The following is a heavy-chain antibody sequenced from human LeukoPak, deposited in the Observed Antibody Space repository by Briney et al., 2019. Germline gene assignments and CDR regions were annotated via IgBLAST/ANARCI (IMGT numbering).Heavy chain of an antibody. CDR3: ATARASLTSFDY. CDR2: IDPSDSYT. V-gene: IGHV5-10-1*01. J-gene: IGHJ4*02. Sequence: GESLKISCKGSGYSFTSYWISWVRQMPGKGLEWMGQIDPSDSYTNYSPSFQGHVTISADKSISTAYLQWSSLKASDTAMYYCATARASLTSFDYWGQGTLVTVSS. D-gene: IGHD3-16*01. CDR1: GYSFTSYW.